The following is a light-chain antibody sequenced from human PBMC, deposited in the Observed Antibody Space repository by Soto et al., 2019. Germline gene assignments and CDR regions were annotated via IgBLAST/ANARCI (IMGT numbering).Light chain of an antibody. CDR1: QSINDL. V-gene: IGKV3-11*01. J-gene: IGKJ4*01. CDR3: QQRSSWPFT. Sequence: EIVLTQSPVNLSLSPGGGATLSCRASQSINDLLAWYQQKPGQAPRLLIYDASNRAAGVPLRFSGSGSGSDFTLTINSLEAEDSAVYYCQQRSSWPFTFGGGANVEV. CDR2: DAS.